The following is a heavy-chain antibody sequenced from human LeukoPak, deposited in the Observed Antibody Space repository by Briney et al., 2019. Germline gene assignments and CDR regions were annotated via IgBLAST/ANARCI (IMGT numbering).Heavy chain of an antibody. CDR1: GFTFSSYW. Sequence: GGPLRLSCAASGFTFSSYWMSWVRQAPGKGLEWVANIRQDGSEKYYVDSVKGRFTISRDNAKNSLYLQMNSLRAEDTAVYYCASPFLEWLPPRGAFDIWGQGTMVTVSS. CDR3: ASPFLEWLPPRGAFDI. CDR2: IRQDGSEK. D-gene: IGHD3-3*02. V-gene: IGHV3-7*01. J-gene: IGHJ3*02.